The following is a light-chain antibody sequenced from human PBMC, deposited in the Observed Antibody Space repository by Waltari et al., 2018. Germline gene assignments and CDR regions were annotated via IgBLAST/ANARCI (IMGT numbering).Light chain of an antibody. V-gene: IGLV1-40*01. CDR1: PPNLGDGHP. CDR2: GNN. CDR3: QSFDSRLSDGVV. Sequence: QFVLTQPPSVSGTPGQRVTISCTGRPPNLGDGHPVHWYQKIPGTAPKLLIFGNNNRPSGVPDRFSGSKSGTSASLAITGLQAEDEGDYYCQSFDSRLSDGVVFGGGTKVTVL. J-gene: IGLJ2*01.